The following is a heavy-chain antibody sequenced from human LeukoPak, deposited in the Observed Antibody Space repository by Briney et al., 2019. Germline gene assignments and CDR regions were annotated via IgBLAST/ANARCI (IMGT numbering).Heavy chain of an antibody. CDR3: ARTTMVRGTYYMDV. Sequence: SETLSLTCTVSGGSISSSNFYWGWIRQPPGKGLEWIGSIYYSGYTNYNPSLKSRVTISVDTSKNQFSLKLSSVTAADTAVYYCARTTMVRGTYYMDVWGKGTTVTISS. CDR2: IYYSGYT. V-gene: IGHV4-39*07. D-gene: IGHD3-10*01. CDR1: GGSISSSNFY. J-gene: IGHJ6*03.